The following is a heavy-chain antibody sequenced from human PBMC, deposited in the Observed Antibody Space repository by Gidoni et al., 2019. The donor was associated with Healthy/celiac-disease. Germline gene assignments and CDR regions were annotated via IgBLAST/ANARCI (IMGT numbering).Heavy chain of an antibody. J-gene: IGHJ5*02. CDR1: GGTFSSYA. Sequence: QVQLVQSGAEVKKPGSSVKVSCKASGGTFSSYAISWVRQAPGQGLEWMGGIIPIFGTANYAQKFQGRVTITADESTSTAYMELSSLRSEDTAVYYCARRSYYYDSSGYYPYWFDPWGQGTLVTVSS. CDR2: IIPIFGTA. D-gene: IGHD3-22*01. CDR3: ARRSYYYDSSGYYPYWFDP. V-gene: IGHV1-69*01.